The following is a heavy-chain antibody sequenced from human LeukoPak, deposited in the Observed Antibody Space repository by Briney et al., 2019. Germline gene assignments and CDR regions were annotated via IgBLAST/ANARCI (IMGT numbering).Heavy chain of an antibody. Sequence: ASVNVSCTFSGYTLTELSMHWVRHAPGKGLEWVGGFDPEDGETIYAQKFQGRVTMTEDTSTDTAYIELSSLRSEYTVVYECSTPDYGSGSYFEYYFDYWGQGTLVTVSS. CDR1: GYTLTELS. CDR2: FDPEDGET. V-gene: IGHV1-24*01. D-gene: IGHD3-10*01. J-gene: IGHJ4*02. CDR3: STPDYGSGSYFEYYFDY.